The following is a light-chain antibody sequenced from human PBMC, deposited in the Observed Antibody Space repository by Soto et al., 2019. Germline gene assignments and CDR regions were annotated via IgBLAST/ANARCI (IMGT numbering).Light chain of an antibody. CDR2: GAS. CDR1: ERIYSAY. V-gene: IGKV3-20*01. J-gene: IGKJ1*01. CDR3: QHYGSSPPWT. Sequence: EVVLTQSPDTLSLSRGERATLSCRAIERIYSAYLGWYQQKPGQAPRLLIYGASSRATGIPDRFSGSGSGTAFTLTIIRLEPEDFALYYCQHYGSSPPWTFGQGTKVDIK.